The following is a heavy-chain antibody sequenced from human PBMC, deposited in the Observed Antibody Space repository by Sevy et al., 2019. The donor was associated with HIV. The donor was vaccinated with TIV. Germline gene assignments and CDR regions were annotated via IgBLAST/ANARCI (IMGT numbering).Heavy chain of an antibody. CDR2: ISYDGSNK. V-gene: IGHV3-30-3*01. Sequence: GGSLRLSCAASGFTFSSYAMHWVRQAPGKGLEWVAVISYDGSNKYYADSVKGRFTISRDNSKNTLYLQMNSLRAEDTAVYYCARWGSSSAWSFVDYWGQGTLVTVSS. CDR1: GFTFSSYA. J-gene: IGHJ4*02. CDR3: ARWGSSSAWSFVDY. D-gene: IGHD6-13*01.